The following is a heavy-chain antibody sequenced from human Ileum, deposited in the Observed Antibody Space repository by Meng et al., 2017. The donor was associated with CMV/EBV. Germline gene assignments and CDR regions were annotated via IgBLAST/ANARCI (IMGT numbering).Heavy chain of an antibody. CDR3: ARDAGAGRSDY. V-gene: IGHV3-7*01. CDR2: INEDGSTK. Sequence: CVASGFSFSTYWMSWVRQAPGKGLEWVANINEDGSTKNSVDSVKGRLTISRDNAKSSLYLQMNNLRAEDTAVYYCARDAGAGRSDYWGQGTLVTVSS. D-gene: IGHD3-10*01. CDR1: GFSFSTYW. J-gene: IGHJ4*02.